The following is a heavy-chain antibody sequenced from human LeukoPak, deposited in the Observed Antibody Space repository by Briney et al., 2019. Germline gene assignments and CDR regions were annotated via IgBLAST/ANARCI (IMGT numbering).Heavy chain of an antibody. CDR3: ARTFLSGDAYKVGYFDY. CDR1: GFTVSSNY. Sequence: PGGSLRLSCAASGFTVSSNYMSWVRQAPGKGLEWVSLIYSSGSTYYADSVTGRFTISRDISKNTLSLQMNSLRAEDTAVYYCARTFLSGDAYKVGYFDYWGQGTLVTVSS. J-gene: IGHJ4*02. D-gene: IGHD5-24*01. CDR2: IYSSGST. V-gene: IGHV3-53*01.